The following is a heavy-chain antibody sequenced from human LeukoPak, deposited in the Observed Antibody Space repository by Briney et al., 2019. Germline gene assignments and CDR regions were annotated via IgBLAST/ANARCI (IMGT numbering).Heavy chain of an antibody. Sequence: SETLSLTCAVYGGSFSGYYWSWIRQPPGKGLEWIGSIYYSGSTYYNPSLKSRVTISVDTSKNQFSLKLSSVTAADTAVYYCARGIDFWSGYFFDYWGQGTLVTVSS. V-gene: IGHV4-34*01. CDR1: GGSFSGYY. D-gene: IGHD3-3*01. CDR3: ARGIDFWSGYFFDY. J-gene: IGHJ4*02. CDR2: IYYSGST.